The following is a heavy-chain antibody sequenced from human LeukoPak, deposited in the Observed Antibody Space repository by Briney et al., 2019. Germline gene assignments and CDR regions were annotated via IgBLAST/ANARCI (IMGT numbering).Heavy chain of an antibody. Sequence: SVKVSCKASGGTFSSYASSWVRQAPGQGVEWVGGIIPILGTANYVQKFQGRVTITADESTSTAYMELSSLRSEDTAVYSCARGLTRTTALDFDYCGQRTLVTAYS. CDR1: GGTFSSYA. J-gene: IGHJ4*02. CDR3: ARGLTRTTALDFDY. V-gene: IGHV1-69*13. CDR2: IIPILGTA. D-gene: IGHD1-7*01.